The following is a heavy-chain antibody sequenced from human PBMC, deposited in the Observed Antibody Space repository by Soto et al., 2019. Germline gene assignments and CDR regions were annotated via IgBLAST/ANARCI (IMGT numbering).Heavy chain of an antibody. CDR1: GFKFSAFD. V-gene: IGHV3-30*02. J-gene: IGHJ3*02. CDR2: ISYGGNTT. D-gene: IGHD5-12*01. Sequence: GSLRLSCAASGFKFSAFDMTWFRQVPGKGLEWVSFISYGGNTTYYADAVKGRFTISRDNSKNTLYLQMNSLRAEDTAVYYCAKDYSGYEDDAFDIWGQGTMVTVSS. CDR3: AKDYSGYEDDAFDI.